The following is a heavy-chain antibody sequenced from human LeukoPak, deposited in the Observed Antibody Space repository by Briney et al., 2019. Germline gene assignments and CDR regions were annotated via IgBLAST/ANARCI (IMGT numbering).Heavy chain of an antibody. D-gene: IGHD6-19*01. CDR1: GDSVSSKSAT. CDR3: ARDPRISSGWQFDY. J-gene: IGHJ4*02. V-gene: IGHV6-1*01. CDR2: TYYRSRWYN. Sequence: PSQTLTLTCAISGDSVSSKSATWNWLRQSPSRGLEWLGKTYYRSRWYNDSALSVKSRMTINPDTSKNQFSLHLNSVTPEDTAVYYCARDPRISSGWQFDYWGQGTLVTVTS.